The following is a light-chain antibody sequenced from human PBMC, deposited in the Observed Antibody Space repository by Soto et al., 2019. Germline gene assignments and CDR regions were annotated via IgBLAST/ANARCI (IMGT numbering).Light chain of an antibody. Sequence: DIPMTQSHSTLYASVGDRVTITCRASQSITTWLAWYQQKPGKAPKLLLYKASSLASGVPSRFSDSGSGKEFTLTNSSLHPDDFETYHCQQYNSYPWTFGQGTKVEIK. CDR1: QSITTW. CDR2: KAS. J-gene: IGKJ1*01. CDR3: QQYNSYPWT. V-gene: IGKV1-5*03.